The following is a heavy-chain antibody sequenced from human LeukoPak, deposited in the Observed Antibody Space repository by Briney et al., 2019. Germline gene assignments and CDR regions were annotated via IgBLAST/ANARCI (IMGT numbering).Heavy chain of an antibody. V-gene: IGHV3-7*01. CDR1: GFTFSNYW. D-gene: IGHD6-6*01. CDR3: ARIGYSSSSFDY. Sequence: GGSLRLSCTASGFTFSNYWMSWVRQAPGKGLEWVANINQDGSVKYYVDSMKGRFTISRDNAKNSVYLQMSSPRVDDTAVYLCARIGYSSSSFDYWGQGTLVTVSS. J-gene: IGHJ4*02. CDR2: INQDGSVK.